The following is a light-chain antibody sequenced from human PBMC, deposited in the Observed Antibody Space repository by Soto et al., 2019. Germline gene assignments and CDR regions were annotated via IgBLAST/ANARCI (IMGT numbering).Light chain of an antibody. CDR1: QSVSIY. J-gene: IGKJ1*01. V-gene: IGKV3-20*01. CDR3: QQYNYSPGS. Sequence: VLTQSPGTLSLSPGERATLFCRASQSVSIYFAWYQQKPGQPPRLLIHDASSRATGIPDRFSGSGSGTDFTLTISRLEPEDFAVYYCQQYNYSPGSFGQGTKVEIK. CDR2: DAS.